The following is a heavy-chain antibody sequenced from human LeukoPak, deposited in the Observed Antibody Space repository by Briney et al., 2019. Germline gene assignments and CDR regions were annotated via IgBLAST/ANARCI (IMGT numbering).Heavy chain of an antibody. V-gene: IGHV3-74*01. CDR2: INSDGSST. CDR1: GLTFSSYW. D-gene: IGHD6-19*01. J-gene: IGHJ4*02. CDR3: ARVPYQVGGWYGVGFDY. Sequence: PGGSLRLSCAASGLTFSSYWMHWVRQAPGKGLVWVSRINSDGSSTSYADSVKGRFTISRDNAKNTLYLQMNSLRAEDTAVYYCARVPYQVGGWYGVGFDYWGQGTLVTVSS.